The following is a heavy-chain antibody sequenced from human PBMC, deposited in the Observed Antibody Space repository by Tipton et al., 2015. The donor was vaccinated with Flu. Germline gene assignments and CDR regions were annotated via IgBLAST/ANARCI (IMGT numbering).Heavy chain of an antibody. V-gene: IGHV3-7*01. CDR2: IKPDESER. J-gene: IGHJ4*02. D-gene: IGHD3-16*01. CDR1: GFNLGDYW. CDR3: VRKGFGDH. Sequence: SLRLSCAASGFNLGDYWMAWVRQAPGKGLEWVANIKPDESERYYVDSVKGRFTISRDNARDSLFLQMDSLRDEDTAVYYCVRKGFGDHWGQGTLVTVSS.